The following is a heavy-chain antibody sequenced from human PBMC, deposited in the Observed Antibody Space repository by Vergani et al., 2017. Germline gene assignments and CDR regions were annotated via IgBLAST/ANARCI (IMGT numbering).Heavy chain of an antibody. D-gene: IGHD5-12*01. V-gene: IGHV3-21*04. Sequence: EVQVVESGGGLVQPGGSLRLSCAASGFTFSSYSMNWVRQAPGKGLEWVSSISSSSSYIYYADSVKGRFTISRDNAKNSLFLEMNSLRFEDTAVYFCTKGSVYYHDSAGHGYDPYTGFDLWGQGTLVTVSS. CDR3: TKGSVYYHDSAGHGYDPYTGFDL. CDR2: ISSSSSYI. J-gene: IGHJ3*01. CDR1: GFTFSSYS.